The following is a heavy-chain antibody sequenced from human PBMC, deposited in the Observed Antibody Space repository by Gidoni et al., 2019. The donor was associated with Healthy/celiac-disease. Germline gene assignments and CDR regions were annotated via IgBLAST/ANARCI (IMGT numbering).Heavy chain of an antibody. V-gene: IGHV3-33*01. D-gene: IGHD5-12*01. J-gene: IGHJ3*02. CDR2: IWYDGSNK. Sequence: VQLVESGGGVVQLGSSLRLSCAASVFTFSSSVMHGVRQAPGKGLEWVAVIWYDGSNKSYADSVKGRFTISRDNSKNTLYLQMNSLRAEDTAVYYCARDFENIVATIFSGDAFDIWGQGTMVTVSS. CDR1: VFTFSSSV. CDR3: ARDFENIVATIFSGDAFDI.